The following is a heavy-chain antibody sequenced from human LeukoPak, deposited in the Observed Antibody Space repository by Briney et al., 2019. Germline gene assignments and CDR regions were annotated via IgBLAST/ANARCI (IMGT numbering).Heavy chain of an antibody. CDR1: GFTFSNAW. CDR3: ARDLNWETY. CDR2: IKTDGSQI. J-gene: IGHJ4*02. V-gene: IGHV3-7*01. D-gene: IGHD7-27*01. Sequence: GGTLRLSCAASGFTFSNAWMSWVRQAPGKGLEWVANIKTDGSQIYYVDSVKGRFTISRDNAKNSLYLQMNSLRAEDTAVYYCARDLNWETYWGQGTLVSVSS.